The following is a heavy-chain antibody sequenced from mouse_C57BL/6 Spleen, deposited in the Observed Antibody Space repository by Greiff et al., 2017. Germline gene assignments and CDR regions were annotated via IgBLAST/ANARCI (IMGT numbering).Heavy chain of an antibody. D-gene: IGHD1-1*01. Sequence: EVKLVESGPELVKPGDSVKISCKASGYSFTGYFMNWVMQSHGKSLEWIGRINPYNGDTFYNQKFKGKATLTVDKSSSTAHMELRSLTSEDSAVYYCARQGNYYGSSSWYFDVWGTGTTVTVSS. V-gene: IGHV1-20*01. CDR3: ARQGNYYGSSSWYFDV. CDR1: GYSFTGYF. J-gene: IGHJ1*03. CDR2: INPYNGDT.